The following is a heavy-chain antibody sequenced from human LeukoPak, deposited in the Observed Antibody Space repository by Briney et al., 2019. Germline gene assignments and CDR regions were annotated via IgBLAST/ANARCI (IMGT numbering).Heavy chain of an antibody. CDR1: GYSFTSYW. Sequence: GESLKISCKGSGYSFTSYWIGWVRQMPGKGLEWMGIIYPGDSDTRYSPSFQGQVTISAAKSISTAYLQWSSLKASDTAMYYCARIAGYCSSTSCYAFDIWGQGTMVTVSS. CDR2: IYPGDSDT. CDR3: ARIAGYCSSTSCYAFDI. J-gene: IGHJ3*02. V-gene: IGHV5-51*01. D-gene: IGHD2-2*01.